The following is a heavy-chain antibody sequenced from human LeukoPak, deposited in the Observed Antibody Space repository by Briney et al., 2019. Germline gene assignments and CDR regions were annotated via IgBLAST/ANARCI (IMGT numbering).Heavy chain of an antibody. CDR2: ISTNTGNP. CDR3: ARYYYDSSGYYYGPLFY. J-gene: IGHJ4*02. Sequence: ASVKVSCKASGYTFTSYDMNWVRQAPGQGLKWMGWISTNTGNPTYAQGFTGRFVFSLDTSVSTAYLQISSLKAEDTAVYYCARYYYDSSGYYYGPLFYWGQGTLVTVSS. CDR1: GYTFTSYD. V-gene: IGHV7-4-1*02. D-gene: IGHD3-22*01.